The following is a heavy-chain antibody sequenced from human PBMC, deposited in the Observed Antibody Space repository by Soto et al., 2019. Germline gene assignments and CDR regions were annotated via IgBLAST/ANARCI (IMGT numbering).Heavy chain of an antibody. CDR2: IYYSGNT. CDR3: ARHSPYQLLWPTAGPFHI. Sequence: SETLSLTCTVSGDSMNTYYWSWIRQPPGKGLEWIGYIYYSGNTKYNPALKSRVTISVDTSKNQFSLKLSSVTAADTAVYYCARHSPYQLLWPTAGPFHIWGQGTMVTVSS. D-gene: IGHD2-2*01. J-gene: IGHJ3*02. CDR1: GDSMNTYY. V-gene: IGHV4-59*08.